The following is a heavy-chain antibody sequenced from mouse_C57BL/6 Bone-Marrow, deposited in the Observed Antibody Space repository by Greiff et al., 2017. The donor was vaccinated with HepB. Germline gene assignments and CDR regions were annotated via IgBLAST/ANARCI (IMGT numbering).Heavy chain of an antibody. V-gene: IGHV14-3*01. J-gene: IGHJ3*01. CDR3: VPTGAWFAY. CDR2: IDPANGNT. CDR1: GFTIKNTY. Sequence: DVKLQESVAELVRPGASVKLSCTASGFTIKNTYMHWVKQRPEQGLEWIGRIDPANGNTKYAPKFQGKATITADTSSNTAYLQLSSLTSEDTAIYYCVPTGAWFAYWGQGTLVTVSA. D-gene: IGHD4-1*02.